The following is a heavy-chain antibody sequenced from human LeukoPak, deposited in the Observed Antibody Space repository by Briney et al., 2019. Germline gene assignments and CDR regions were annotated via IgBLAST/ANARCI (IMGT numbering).Heavy chain of an antibody. V-gene: IGHV1-2*02. CDR1: GYTFTGYY. J-gene: IGHJ4*02. Sequence: GASVKVSCKASGYTFTGYYMHWVRQAPGQGLEWMGWINPNSGGTNYAQKFQGRVTMTRDTSISTAYMELSRLRSDDTAIYYCAREGYCSGGNCPVAHWGQGTLVTVSS. D-gene: IGHD2-15*01. CDR3: AREGYCSGGNCPVAH. CDR2: INPNSGGT.